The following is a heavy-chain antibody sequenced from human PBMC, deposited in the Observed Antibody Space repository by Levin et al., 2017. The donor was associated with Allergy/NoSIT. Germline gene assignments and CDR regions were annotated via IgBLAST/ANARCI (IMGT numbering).Heavy chain of an antibody. Sequence: PSQTLSLTCAVSGGSISTDNWWSWIRQPPGKGLEWIGEIYRSGDTNHNPSLRSRVTMSVDKSKNHFSLKLSSLTAADTAVYYCATVEGLFCSGVSCSYSFHYWGQGALVTVSS. CDR2: IYRSGDT. CDR1: GGSISTDNW. CDR3: ATVEGLFCSGVSCSYSFHY. J-gene: IGHJ4*02. D-gene: IGHD3-9*01. V-gene: IGHV4-4*02.